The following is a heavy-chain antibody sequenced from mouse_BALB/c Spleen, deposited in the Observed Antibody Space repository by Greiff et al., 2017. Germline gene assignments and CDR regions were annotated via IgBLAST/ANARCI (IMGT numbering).Heavy chain of an antibody. D-gene: IGHD4-1*01. CDR3: ARGSGAMDY. CDR1: GYTFTSYY. Sequence: QVQLKESGPELVKPGASVKMSCKASGYTFTSYYIHWVKQRPGQGLEWIGWIYPGDGSTKYNEKFKGKTTLTADKSSSTAYMLLSSLTSEDSAIYFCARGSGAMDYWGQGTSVTVSS. V-gene: IGHV1S56*01. J-gene: IGHJ4*01. CDR2: IYPGDGST.